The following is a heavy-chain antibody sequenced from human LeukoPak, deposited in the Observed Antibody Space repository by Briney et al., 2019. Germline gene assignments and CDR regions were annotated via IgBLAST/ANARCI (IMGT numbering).Heavy chain of an antibody. Sequence: SETLSLTCTVSGVSISSSSYCWGWIRQPPGKGLESIGSICYSGSTYYNPSLKSRVTISVDTSKNQFSLRLSSVTAADTAVYYCARLAYDSSDYHYMDVWGKGTTVTISS. CDR3: ARLAYDSSDYHYMDV. V-gene: IGHV4-39*01. CDR2: ICYSGST. D-gene: IGHD3-22*01. CDR1: GVSISSSSYC. J-gene: IGHJ6*03.